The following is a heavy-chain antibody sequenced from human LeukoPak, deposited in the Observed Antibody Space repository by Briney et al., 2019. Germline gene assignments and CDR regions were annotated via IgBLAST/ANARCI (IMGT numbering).Heavy chain of an antibody. Sequence: SSETLSLTCTVSGGSISSYYWSWIRQPPGKGLEWIGEINHSGSTNYNPSLKSRVTISVDTSKNQFSLKLSSVTAADTAVYYCARVTAVAGSSAYWGQGTLVTVSS. CDR1: GGSISSYY. CDR3: ARVTAVAGSSAY. CDR2: INHSGST. D-gene: IGHD6-19*01. J-gene: IGHJ4*02. V-gene: IGHV4-34*01.